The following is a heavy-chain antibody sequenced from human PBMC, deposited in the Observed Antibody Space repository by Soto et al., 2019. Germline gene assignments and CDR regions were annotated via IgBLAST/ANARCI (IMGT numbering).Heavy chain of an antibody. Sequence: GASVKVSCKASGYTFTSYGISWVRQAPGQGLEWMGWISAYNGNTNYAQKLQGRVTMTTDTSTSTAYMELRSLRSDDTAVYYCASTKSGSYYRGIGLDYWGQGTLVTVSS. CDR2: ISAYNGNT. CDR1: GYTFTSYG. CDR3: ASTKSGSYYRGIGLDY. J-gene: IGHJ4*02. D-gene: IGHD1-26*01. V-gene: IGHV1-18*01.